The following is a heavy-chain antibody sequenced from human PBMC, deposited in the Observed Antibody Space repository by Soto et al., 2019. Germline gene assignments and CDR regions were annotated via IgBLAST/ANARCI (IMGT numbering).Heavy chain of an antibody. J-gene: IGHJ4*02. V-gene: IGHV4-59*01. CDR2: ISYSGST. D-gene: IGHD1-1*01. Sequence: PSETLSLTCTVSGGSISSYYWSWIRQPPGKGLEWIGYISYSGSTNYNPSLKSRVTISVDTSKNQFSLKLSSVTAADTVVYYCARLATRYYFDYWGQGTLVTVSS. CDR3: ARLATRYYFDY. CDR1: GGSISSYY.